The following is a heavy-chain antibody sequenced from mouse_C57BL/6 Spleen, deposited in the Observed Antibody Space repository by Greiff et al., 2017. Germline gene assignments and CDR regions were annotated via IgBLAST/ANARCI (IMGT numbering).Heavy chain of an antibody. CDR1: GYTFTSYW. J-gene: IGHJ4*01. D-gene: IGHD1-1*02. CDR3: ARAGTMVEARDY. Sequence: VQLQQPGAELVKPGASVKLSCKASGYTFTSYWMHWVKQRPGQGLEWIGMIHPNSGSTNYNEKFKSKATLTVDKSSSTAYMQLSSLTSEDSAVYYCARAGTMVEARDYWGQGTSVTVSS. V-gene: IGHV1-64*01. CDR2: IHPNSGST.